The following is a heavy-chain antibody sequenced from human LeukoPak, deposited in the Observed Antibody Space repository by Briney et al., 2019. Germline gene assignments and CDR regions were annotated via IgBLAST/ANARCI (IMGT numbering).Heavy chain of an antibody. Sequence: GASVKVSCKASGGTFSSYAISWVRQAPGQGLEWMGGIIPILGTANYAQKFQGRVTITTDESTSTAYMELSSLRSEDTAVYYCARGDLASVRQLPLDYWGQGTLVTVSS. V-gene: IGHV1-69*05. D-gene: IGHD2-2*01. J-gene: IGHJ4*02. CDR3: ARGDLASVRQLPLDY. CDR2: IIPILGTA. CDR1: GGTFSSYA.